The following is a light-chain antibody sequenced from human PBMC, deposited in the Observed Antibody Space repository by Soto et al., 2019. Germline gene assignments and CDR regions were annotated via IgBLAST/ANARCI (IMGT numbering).Light chain of an antibody. Sequence: DIPMNLSPSTLSASIGDRVTITCRASQSISSWLAWYQQRPGKAPKLLIYKASSLQSGVPSRFSGSGSGTEFTLTISSLQPDDFAVYYCQEYSKWPSRTFGPGTKVDIK. CDR3: QEYSKWPSRT. CDR1: QSISSW. V-gene: IGKV1-5*03. CDR2: KAS. J-gene: IGKJ1*01.